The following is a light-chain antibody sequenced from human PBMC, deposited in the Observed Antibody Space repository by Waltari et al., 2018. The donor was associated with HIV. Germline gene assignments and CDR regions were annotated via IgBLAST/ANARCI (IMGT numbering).Light chain of an antibody. Sequence: SYELTQAPSVSVSPGQTARITCSGPILPCKYPFWYQQKSGQAPVVDIFECYKRPSGIPVRFPGARAGTTATLTSSGAQGDDEGDYYCYSTDSSGKGVFGRGTKLTGL. CDR3: YSTDSSGKGV. CDR1: ILPCKY. V-gene: IGLV3-10*01. CDR2: ECY. J-gene: IGLJ3*02.